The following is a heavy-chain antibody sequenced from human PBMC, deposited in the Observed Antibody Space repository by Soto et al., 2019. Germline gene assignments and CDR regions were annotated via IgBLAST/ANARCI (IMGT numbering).Heavy chain of an antibody. CDR2: ISDSGGST. Sequence: GGSLRLSCVASGFTFSASAMSWVRQAPGKGLEWVSGISDSGGSTYYAESVRGRFTISRDNSKNTLYLQVNSLRVEDTAVYYCASPKGRYDYIWGSYRQDYYFDHWGQGALVTVSS. J-gene: IGHJ4*02. CDR1: GFTFSASA. V-gene: IGHV3-23*01. D-gene: IGHD3-16*02. CDR3: ASPKGRYDYIWGSYRQDYYFDH.